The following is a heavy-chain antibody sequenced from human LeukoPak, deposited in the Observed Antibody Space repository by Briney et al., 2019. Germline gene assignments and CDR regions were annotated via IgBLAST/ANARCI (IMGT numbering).Heavy chain of an antibody. V-gene: IGHV3-48*03. CDR1: GFTFSSYE. CDR2: VSSSGSTI. J-gene: IGHJ4*02. CDR3: ARVDGDRLHAKVPRRVGYYFDY. D-gene: IGHD5-24*01. Sequence: PGGSLRLSCAASGFTFSSYEMNWVRQAPGKGLEWVSYVSSSGSTIYYADSVKGRFTISRDNAKNSLYLQMNSLRAEDTAVYYCARVDGDRLHAKVPRRVGYYFDYWAREPWSPSPQ.